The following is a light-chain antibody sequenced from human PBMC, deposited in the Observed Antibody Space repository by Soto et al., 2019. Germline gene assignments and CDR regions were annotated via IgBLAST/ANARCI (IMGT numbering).Light chain of an antibody. CDR3: QQYGSSPSLT. CDR1: QSVTSSY. CDR2: DAS. J-gene: IGKJ4*01. Sequence: EIVLTQSPGTLSLSPGERATLSCRASQSVTSSYLAWYQQKPGQAPRLLIFDASNRATGIPDRFSGSGSGTDFTLTISRLEPEDFAVYYCQQYGSSPSLTFGGGTKVDIK. V-gene: IGKV3-20*01.